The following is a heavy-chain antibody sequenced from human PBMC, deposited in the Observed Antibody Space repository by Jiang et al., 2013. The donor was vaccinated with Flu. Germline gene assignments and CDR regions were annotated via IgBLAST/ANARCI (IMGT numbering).Heavy chain of an antibody. CDR2: INTNTGNP. J-gene: IGHJ4*02. CDR1: GYTFTNYA. Sequence: SGYTFTNYAMNWVRQAPGQGLEWMGWINTNTGNPTYAQGFTGRFVFSLDTSVSTAYLQISSLKAEDTAVYYCARYSSGWLFEYWGQGTLVTVSS. V-gene: IGHV7-4-1*02. CDR3: ARYSSGWLFEY. D-gene: IGHD6-19*01.